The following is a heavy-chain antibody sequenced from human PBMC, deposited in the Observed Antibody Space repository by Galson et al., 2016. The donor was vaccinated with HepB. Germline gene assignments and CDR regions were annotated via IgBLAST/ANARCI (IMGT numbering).Heavy chain of an antibody. J-gene: IGHJ6*02. CDR3: ARDHHWGYNFNMDV. Sequence: SLRLSCAASGFTFSSYGVHWVRQAPGRGLEWVAVMWYDGTKKYYADSVEGRFTISRDNSKNTVYLQVNSLRAEDTGVYSCARDHHWGYNFNMDVWGQGTTVTVSS. V-gene: IGHV3-33*01. D-gene: IGHD5-24*01. CDR1: GFTFSSYG. CDR2: MWYDGTKK.